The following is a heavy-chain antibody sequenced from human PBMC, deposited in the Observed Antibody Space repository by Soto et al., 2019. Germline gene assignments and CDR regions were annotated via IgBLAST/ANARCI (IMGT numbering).Heavy chain of an antibody. CDR3: ARGIVDTNMVGLPYYGMDV. V-gene: IGHV4-34*01. J-gene: IGHJ6*02. D-gene: IGHD5-18*01. Sequence: PSETLSLTCAFSGGSFSGYYWSWIRQPPGKGLEWIGEINHSGSTNYNPSLKSRVTISVDTSKNQFSLKLSSVTAADTAVYYCARGIVDTNMVGLPYYGMDVWGQGTTVT. CDR2: INHSGST. CDR1: GGSFSGYY.